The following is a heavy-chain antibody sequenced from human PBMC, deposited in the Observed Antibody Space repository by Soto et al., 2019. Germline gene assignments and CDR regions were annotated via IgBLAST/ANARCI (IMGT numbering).Heavy chain of an antibody. CDR2: IYYSGST. D-gene: IGHD6-13*01. CDR1: GGSISSYY. J-gene: IGHJ4*02. CDR3: ARDSRASSSWTLDH. Sequence: SETLSLTCTVSGGSISSYYWSWIRQPPGKGLEWIGYIYYSGSTNYNPSLKSRVTISVDTSKNQFSLKLSSVTAADTAVYYCARDSRASSSWTLDHWGQGTLVTVSS. V-gene: IGHV4-59*01.